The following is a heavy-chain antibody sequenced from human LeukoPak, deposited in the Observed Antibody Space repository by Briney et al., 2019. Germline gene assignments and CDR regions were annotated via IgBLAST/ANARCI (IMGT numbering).Heavy chain of an antibody. CDR2: LYHSGTT. Sequence: NPSETLSLTCTVSGYSIAHGFFWAWIRQPPGGGLEWIGSLYHSGTTYYNTSLKSRISTSVDTSKNQFSLELRLVTAADTAVYYCARVEVPRDINDWYFDLWGRGTLVTVSS. V-gene: IGHV4-38-2*02. J-gene: IGHJ2*01. CDR1: GYSIAHGFF. CDR3: ARVEVPRDINDWYFDL. D-gene: IGHD2-15*01.